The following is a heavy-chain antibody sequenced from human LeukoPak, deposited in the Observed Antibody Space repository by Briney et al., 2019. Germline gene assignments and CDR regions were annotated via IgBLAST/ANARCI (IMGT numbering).Heavy chain of an antibody. CDR3: ARDFERPDY. J-gene: IGHJ4*02. CDR1: GYTFTSNY. CDR2: LNPNSGGT. Sequence: ASVKVSCKASGYTFTSNYIHWVRQAPGQGLEWMGRLNPNSGGTNYAQKFQGRVTMTRDTSISTAYMELIRLRSDDTAVYYCARDFERPDYWDRGTLVTVSS. V-gene: IGHV1-2*06.